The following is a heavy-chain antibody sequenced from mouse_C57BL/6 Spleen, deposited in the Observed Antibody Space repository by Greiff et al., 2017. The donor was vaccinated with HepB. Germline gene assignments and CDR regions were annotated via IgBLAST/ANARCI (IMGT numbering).Heavy chain of an antibody. Sequence: VQLQQSGPELVKPGASVTISCKASGYAFSSSWMNWVKQRPGKGLELIGRIYPGDGDTNYNGKFKGKATLTADKSSSQAYMQPISLTSEDSAVYFCARRGDYYAMDYWGQGTSVTVSS. CDR3: ARRGDYYAMDY. V-gene: IGHV1-82*01. CDR2: IYPGDGDT. CDR1: GYAFSSSW. J-gene: IGHJ4*01.